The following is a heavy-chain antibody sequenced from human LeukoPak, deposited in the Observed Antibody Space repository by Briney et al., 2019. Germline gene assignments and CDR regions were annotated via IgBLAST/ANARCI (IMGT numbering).Heavy chain of an antibody. CDR3: ARASRDGYNQNFDY. CDR2: IYPGGSET. J-gene: IGHJ4*02. D-gene: IGHD5-24*01. V-gene: IGHV5-51*01. Sequence: PGESLKISCKGSGYSFSSYWNAWVRQRPGKGLEWMGIIYPGGSETRYDPSFQGQVTISADSSTSTAYLQWSSLRASDTAMYYCARASRDGYNQNFDYWGQGTLVTVSS. CDR1: GYSFSSYW.